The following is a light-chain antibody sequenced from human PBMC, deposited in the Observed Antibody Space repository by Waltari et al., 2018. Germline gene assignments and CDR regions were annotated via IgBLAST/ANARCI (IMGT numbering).Light chain of an antibody. Sequence: DIQVTQSPSTLSASVGDSVTITCRASHTISSGLAWYQQKPGKAPKLLIYKASFLESGVPSRFSGSGSGTEFTLTISSLQPDDFATYYCQVFETFGQGTKLEIK. CDR3: QVFET. CDR2: KAS. V-gene: IGKV1-5*03. CDR1: HTISSG. J-gene: IGKJ2*01.